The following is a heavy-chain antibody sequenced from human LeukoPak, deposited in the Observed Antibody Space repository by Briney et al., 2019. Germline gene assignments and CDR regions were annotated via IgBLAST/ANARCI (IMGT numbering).Heavy chain of an antibody. CDR3: ATAHTYYYGSGSPEFDY. J-gene: IGHJ4*02. CDR1: GYTLTELS. D-gene: IGHD3-10*01. CDR2: FDPEDGET. Sequence: ASVKVSCKVSGYTLTELSMHWVRQAPGKGLEWMGGFDPEDGETIYAQKFQGRVTMTEDTSTDTAYMELSSLRSEDTAVYYCATAHTYYYGSGSPEFDYWGQGTLVTVSS. V-gene: IGHV1-24*01.